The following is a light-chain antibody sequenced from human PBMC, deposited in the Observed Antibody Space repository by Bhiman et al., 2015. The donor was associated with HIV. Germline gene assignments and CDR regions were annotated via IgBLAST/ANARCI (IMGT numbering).Light chain of an antibody. J-gene: IGLJ1*01. CDR3: SSYTSSSTYV. V-gene: IGLV2-14*03. Sequence: QTVVTQEPSFSVSPGGTVTLTCGLSSGSVSTDYYPSWYLQHPGKAPKLMIYDVSNRPSGVSNRFSGSKSGNTASLTISGLQAEDEADYYCSSYTSSSTYVFGTGTNVTVL. CDR1: SSGSVSTDYY. CDR2: DVS.